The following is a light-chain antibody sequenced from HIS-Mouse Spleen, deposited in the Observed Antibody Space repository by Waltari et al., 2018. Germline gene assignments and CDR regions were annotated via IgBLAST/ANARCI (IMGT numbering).Light chain of an antibody. V-gene: IGLV2-14*01. CDR1: SSDVGGYNF. Sequence: QSALTQPASVSGSPGQSITISCTGTSSDVGGYNFVSWYQQHPGKAPKLMIYEVSNRPSGCSNRFARSKSGKTASLTISGLQAEDEADYYCSSYTSSSTYVFGTGTKVTVL. CDR2: EVS. CDR3: SSYTSSSTYV. J-gene: IGLJ1*01.